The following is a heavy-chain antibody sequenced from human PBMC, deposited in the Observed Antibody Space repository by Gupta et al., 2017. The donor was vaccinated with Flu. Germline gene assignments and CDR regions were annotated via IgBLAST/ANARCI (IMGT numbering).Heavy chain of an antibody. V-gene: IGHV4-39*01. J-gene: IGHJ5*02. CDR1: YY. CDR3: AGVPHITGTSNNWFDP. CDR2: IYYSGST. Sequence: YYWGWIRQPPGKRLEWIGIIYYSGSTYYNPSLKCRVTISVDTSKNQFSLKLSSVTAADTAVYYCAGVPHITGTSNNWFDPWGQGTLVTVSS. D-gene: IGHD1-7*01.